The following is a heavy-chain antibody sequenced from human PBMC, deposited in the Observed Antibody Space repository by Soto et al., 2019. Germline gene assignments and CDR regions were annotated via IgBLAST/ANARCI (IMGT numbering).Heavy chain of an antibody. V-gene: IGHV3-30*03. J-gene: IGHJ5*02. CDR3: ARDYYDSSGYLTITRTFDP. D-gene: IGHD3-22*01. CDR2: ISYDGSER. CDR1: GFSFSKYG. Sequence: PGESLKISCAASGFSFSKYGIHWVRQAPGKGLEWVAFISYDGSERYYADSVKGRFTISRDNSKNTLYLQMNSLRPEDTAVYYCARDYYDSSGYLTITRTFDPWGLGTLVTVSS.